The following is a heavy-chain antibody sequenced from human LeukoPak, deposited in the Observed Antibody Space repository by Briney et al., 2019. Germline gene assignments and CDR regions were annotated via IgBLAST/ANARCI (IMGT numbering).Heavy chain of an antibody. D-gene: IGHD3-10*01. J-gene: IGHJ6*03. CDR2: INHSGNT. Sequence: KPSETLSLTCAVYGGSFSGYYWSWIRQPPGKGLEWIGEINHSGNTNYNPSLKSRVTISVDTSKNLFSLRLSSVTAADTAEYFCARKGTFGELYYYYYIDVWGKGTTVTVSS. CDR1: GGSFSGYY. CDR3: ARKGTFGELYYYYYIDV. V-gene: IGHV4-34*01.